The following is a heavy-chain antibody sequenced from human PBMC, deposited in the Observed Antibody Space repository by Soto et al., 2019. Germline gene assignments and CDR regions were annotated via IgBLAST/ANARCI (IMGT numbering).Heavy chain of an antibody. J-gene: IGHJ4*02. CDR2: INHSGST. D-gene: IGHD3-3*01. Sequence: PSETLSLTCAVYGGSFSCYYWSWIRQPPGKGLEWIGEINHSGSTNYNPSLKSRVTISVDTSKNQLSLKLSSVTAADTAVYYCARGXRSTIFGVVIPRVYFDYWGPGTLVTVSS. CDR3: ARGXRSTIFGVVIPRVYFDY. CDR1: GGSFSCYY. V-gene: IGHV4-34*01.